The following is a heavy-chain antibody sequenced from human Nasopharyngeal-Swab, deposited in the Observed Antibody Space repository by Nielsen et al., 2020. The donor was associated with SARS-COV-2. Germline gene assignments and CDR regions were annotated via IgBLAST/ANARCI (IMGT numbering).Heavy chain of an antibody. J-gene: IGHJ6*02. V-gene: IGHV3-9*01. CDR1: GFTFDDYA. CDR2: ISWNSGSI. CDR3: AKDRGVFGVVITPHYYYYGMDV. D-gene: IGHD3-3*01. Sequence: SLKISCAASGFTFDDYAMHWVRQAPGKGLEWVSGISWNSGSIGYADSVKGRFTISRDNAKNSLYLQMNSLRAEDTVLYYCAKDRGVFGVVITPHYYYYGMDVWGQGTTVTVSS.